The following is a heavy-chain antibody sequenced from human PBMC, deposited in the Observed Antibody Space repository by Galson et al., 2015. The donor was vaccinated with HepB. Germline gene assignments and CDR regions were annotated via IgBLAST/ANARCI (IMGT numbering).Heavy chain of an antibody. J-gene: IGHJ2*01. D-gene: IGHD6-19*01. CDR3: ARHKSSDWYGFTHWYFDL. CDR1: GLTFSGYT. CDR2: ISTNGATT. Sequence: LRLSCAASGLTFSGYTMSWVRQSPGRGLQWVSYISTNGATTNYNPSLKGRVTFSVDTSKNQFTLKLRSVTAADTAVYYCARHKSSDWYGFTHWYFDLWGRGTLVTVSS. V-gene: IGHV4-4*09.